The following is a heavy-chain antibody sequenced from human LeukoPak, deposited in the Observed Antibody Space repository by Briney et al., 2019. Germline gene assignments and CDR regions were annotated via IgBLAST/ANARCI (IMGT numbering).Heavy chain of an antibody. CDR3: ADRGRCSSWYYFDY. Sequence: GGSLRLSCAASGFTFSSYAMSWVRQAPGKGLEWVSAISGSGGSTYYADSVKGRFTISRDNSKNTLYLQMNSLRAEDTAVYYCADRGRCSSWYYFDYWGQGTLVTVSS. V-gene: IGHV3-23*01. CDR1: GFTFSSYA. CDR2: ISGSGGST. J-gene: IGHJ4*02. D-gene: IGHD6-13*01.